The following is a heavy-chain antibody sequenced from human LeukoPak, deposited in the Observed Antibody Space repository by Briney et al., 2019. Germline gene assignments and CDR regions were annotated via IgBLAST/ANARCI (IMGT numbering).Heavy chain of an antibody. Sequence: ASVKVSCKASGYTFTSYGISWVRQAPGQGLEWMGWISAYNGHTNYAQKLQGRVTTTTDTSTTTAYMELRTLRSDDTAVYYCARGGRWELPRPYAFDVWGQGTVVTVSS. CDR2: ISAYNGHT. V-gene: IGHV1-18*01. CDR1: GYTFTSYG. CDR3: ARGGRWELPRPYAFDV. J-gene: IGHJ3*01. D-gene: IGHD1-26*01.